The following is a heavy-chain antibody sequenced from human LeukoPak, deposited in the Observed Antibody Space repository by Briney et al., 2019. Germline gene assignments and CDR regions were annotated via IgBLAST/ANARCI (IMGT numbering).Heavy chain of an antibody. D-gene: IGHD3-22*01. Sequence: ASVKVSCKASGYTFTSYGISWLRQAPGQGLEWMGWISAYNGNTNYAQKLQGRVTMTTDTSTSTAYMELRSLRSDDTAVYYCARVGRFYDSSGETIYFDYWGQGTLVTVSS. J-gene: IGHJ4*02. CDR3: ARVGRFYDSSGETIYFDY. CDR2: ISAYNGNT. V-gene: IGHV1-18*01. CDR1: GYTFTSYG.